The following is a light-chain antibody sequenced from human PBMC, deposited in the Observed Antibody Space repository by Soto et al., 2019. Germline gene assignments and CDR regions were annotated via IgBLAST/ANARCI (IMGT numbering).Light chain of an antibody. CDR1: QSISSW. Sequence: DIQMTQSPSTLSASVGDRVTITCRASQSISSWLAWYQQKPGKAPKLLIYDASSLESGVPSRFSGSGSGTEFTLTISSLQPDDFATYHCQQYNSYRTFGQGTRV. CDR3: QQYNSYRT. V-gene: IGKV1-5*01. CDR2: DAS. J-gene: IGKJ1*01.